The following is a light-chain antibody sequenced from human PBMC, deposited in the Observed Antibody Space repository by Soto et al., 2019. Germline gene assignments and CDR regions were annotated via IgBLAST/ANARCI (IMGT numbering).Light chain of an antibody. J-gene: IGKJ4*01. CDR1: QTVNSSY. CDR3: QQYGSSIT. CDR2: HAS. Sequence: EIVMTQSPGTMSLSPGERASLSCRASQTVNSSYLAWYQWKPGQDPRLLIYHASSRATGIPDRFSGSGSWADFTLTSIWLEPEDFAVYCCQQYGSSITFGGGTKVEIK. V-gene: IGKV3-20*01.